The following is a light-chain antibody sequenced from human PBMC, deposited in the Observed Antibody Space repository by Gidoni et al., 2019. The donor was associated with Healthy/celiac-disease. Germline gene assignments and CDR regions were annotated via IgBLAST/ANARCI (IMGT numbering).Light chain of an antibody. Sequence: EIVLTHSPATLSLSPGERATLSCSASQSVSSYLAWYQQKPGQAPRLLIYDASNRATGIPARFSGSGSGTDFTLTISSLEPEDFAVDYCQQRSNWPPYTFGQGTKLEIK. CDR1: QSVSSY. CDR2: DAS. J-gene: IGKJ2*01. CDR3: QQRSNWPPYT. V-gene: IGKV3-11*01.